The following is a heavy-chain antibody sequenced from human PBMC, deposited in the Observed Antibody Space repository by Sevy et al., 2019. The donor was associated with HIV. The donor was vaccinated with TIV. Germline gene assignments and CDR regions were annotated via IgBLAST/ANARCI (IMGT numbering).Heavy chain of an antibody. J-gene: IGHJ6*02. Sequence: ASVKVSCKASGYTFTSYGISWVRQAPGQGLEWMGWISAYNGNTNYAQKLQGRVTMTTDTSTSTAYMELRSLRSDDTAVYYCARFYPIYYILTGWLFYGMDVWGQGTTVTVSS. CDR2: ISAYNGNT. CDR1: GYTFTSYG. V-gene: IGHV1-18*01. CDR3: ARFYPIYYILTGWLFYGMDV. D-gene: IGHD3-9*01.